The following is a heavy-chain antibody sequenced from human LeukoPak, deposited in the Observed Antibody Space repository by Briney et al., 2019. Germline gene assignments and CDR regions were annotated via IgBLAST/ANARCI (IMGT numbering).Heavy chain of an antibody. CDR1: GFTFSSYE. J-gene: IGHJ4*02. V-gene: IGHV3-21*01. D-gene: IGHD2-15*01. CDR2: ISSSSSYI. CDR3: ARLGSGGYDY. Sequence: PGGSLRLSCAASGFTFSSYEMNWVRQAPGKGLEWVSSISSSSSYIYYADSVKGRFTISRDNAKNSLYLQMNSLRAEDTAVYYCARLGSGGYDYWGQGTLVTVSS.